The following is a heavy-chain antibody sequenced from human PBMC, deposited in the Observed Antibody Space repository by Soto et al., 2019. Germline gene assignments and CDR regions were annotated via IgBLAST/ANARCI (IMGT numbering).Heavy chain of an antibody. Sequence: LRLSCTGSGFTFADYAMSWVRQAPGKGLEWVGLIRSEANGGTTHYAAAVHGGFIISRDDSRGIAFLQMNNLKSEDTAVYYCTRVGKFDYWGQGTLVTVSS. CDR1: GFTFADYA. D-gene: IGHD1-26*01. J-gene: IGHJ4*02. V-gene: IGHV3-49*04. CDR3: TRVGKFDY. CDR2: IRSEANGGTT.